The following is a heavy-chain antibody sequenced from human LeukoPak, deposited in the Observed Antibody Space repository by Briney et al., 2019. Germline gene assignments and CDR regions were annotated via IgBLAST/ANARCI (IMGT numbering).Heavy chain of an antibody. CDR1: GFTFSSYD. J-gene: IGHJ5*02. D-gene: IGHD3-3*01. CDR2: ISGSGGST. V-gene: IGHV3-23*01. Sequence: GGSLRLSCAASGFTFSSYDMSWVRQAPGKGLEWVSSISGSGGSTYYADSVKGRFTVSRDNSKNTLYLQMNSLTAADTAVYYCARALNVFWSGHYAIKGIHNWFDPWGQGTLVTVSS. CDR3: ARALNVFWSGHYAIKGIHNWFDP.